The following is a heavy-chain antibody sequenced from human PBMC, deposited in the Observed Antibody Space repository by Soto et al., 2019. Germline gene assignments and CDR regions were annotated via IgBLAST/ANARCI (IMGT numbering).Heavy chain of an antibody. CDR2: IHAANEYT. J-gene: IGHJ3*02. CDR3: ARVQYSGYDFKLAFDI. D-gene: IGHD5-12*01. V-gene: IGHV1-3*01. CDR1: GYTFDNYA. Sequence: QVQLVQSGAQVKKPGASVKVSCKASGYTFDNYALHWVLQAPGRRLEWMGWIHAANEYTKYSQSFQGRVTITRDTSASTVHMDLSSLRSEDTAVYYCARVQYSGYDFKLAFDIWGQGTMVTVSS.